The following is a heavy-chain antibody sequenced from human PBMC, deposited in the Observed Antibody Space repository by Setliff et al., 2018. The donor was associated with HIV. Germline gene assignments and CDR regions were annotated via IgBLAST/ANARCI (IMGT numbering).Heavy chain of an antibody. CDR1: GGSIISGGYY. V-gene: IGHV4-31*03. CDR2: IYFTGKT. D-gene: IGHD2-15*01. J-gene: IGHJ6*03. CDR3: ALTGHRLLRGYMDV. Sequence: PSETLSLTCSLSGGSIISGGYYWSWIRQHPEKGLEWIGYIYFTGKTYYNPSLKSRVSISVDTSKDQFSLNLKSVTAADTAVYYCALTGHRLLRGYMDVWGKGTTVTVSS.